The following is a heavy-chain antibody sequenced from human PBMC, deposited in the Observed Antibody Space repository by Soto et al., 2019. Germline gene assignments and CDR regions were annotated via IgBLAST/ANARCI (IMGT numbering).Heavy chain of an antibody. CDR3: AREGTCSSTSCPTYFSFGMDV. V-gene: IGHV1-18*01. CDR2: ISAYNGNT. D-gene: IGHD2-2*01. Sequence: QVQLVQSGAEVKKPGASVKVSCKASGYTFASYGISWVRQAPGQGLEWMGWISAYNGNTNYAQKFQGRVTMTTDTFPXXAXMXXRSLRSDDTAVYYCAREGTCSSTSCPTYFSFGMDVWGQGTTVTVSS. J-gene: IGHJ6*02. CDR1: GYTFASYG.